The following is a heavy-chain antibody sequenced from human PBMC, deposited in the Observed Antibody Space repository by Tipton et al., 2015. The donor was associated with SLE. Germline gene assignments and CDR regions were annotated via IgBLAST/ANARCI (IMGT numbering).Heavy chain of an antibody. J-gene: IGHJ4*02. D-gene: IGHD3-10*01. Sequence: TLSLTYAVYGGSFSGYYWSWIRQPPGKGLEWIGEINHSGSTNYNPSLKSRATISVDTSKNQFSLKLSSVTAADTAVYYCASLRTEYYYGSRADYWGQGTLVTVSS. CDR1: GGSFSGYY. CDR3: ASLRTEYYYGSRADY. V-gene: IGHV4-34*01. CDR2: INHSGST.